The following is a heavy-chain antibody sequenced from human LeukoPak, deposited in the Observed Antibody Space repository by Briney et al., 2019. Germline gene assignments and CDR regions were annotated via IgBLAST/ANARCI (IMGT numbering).Heavy chain of an antibody. CDR3: ARSQPPTRRPPMYCSGGSCYYYYYGMDV. Sequence: GGSLRLSCAASGFTFSSYGMHWVRQAPGKGLEWVAVIWYDGSNKYYADSVKGRFTISRDNSKNTLYLQMNSLRAEDTAVYYCARSQPPTRRPPMYCSGGSCYYYYYGMDVWGQGTTVTVSS. V-gene: IGHV3-33*01. CDR2: IWYDGSNK. D-gene: IGHD2-15*01. CDR1: GFTFSSYG. J-gene: IGHJ6*02.